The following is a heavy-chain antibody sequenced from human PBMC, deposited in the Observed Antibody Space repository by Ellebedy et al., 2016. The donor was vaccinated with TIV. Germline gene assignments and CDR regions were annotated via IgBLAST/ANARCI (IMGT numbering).Heavy chain of an antibody. D-gene: IGHD4-17*01. V-gene: IGHV3-23*01. CDR1: GFTFSNYA. CDR2: ISGSGGST. Sequence: GESLKISCAASGFTFSNYAMSWVRQAPGKGLEWVSAISGSGGSTYYADSVKGRFTISRDNSKNTLYLQMNSLRAEDTAVYYCAKDQAMTTVTSSDYWGQGTLVTVSS. CDR3: AKDQAMTTVTSSDY. J-gene: IGHJ4*02.